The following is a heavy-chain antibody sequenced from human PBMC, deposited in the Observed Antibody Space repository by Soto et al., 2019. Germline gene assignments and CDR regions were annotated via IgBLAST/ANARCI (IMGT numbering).Heavy chain of an antibody. CDR2: IYYSGST. CDR1: GGSISSSSYY. V-gene: IGHV4-39*01. D-gene: IGHD3-22*01. J-gene: IGHJ5*02. Sequence: QLQLQESGPGLVKPSETLSLTCTVSGGSISSSSYYWGWIRQPPGKGLEWIGSIYYSGSTYYNPSLKSRVTISVDTSKNQFSLKLSSVTAADTAVYYCASLHGVYDQWFDPWGQGTLVTVSS. CDR3: ASLHGVYDQWFDP.